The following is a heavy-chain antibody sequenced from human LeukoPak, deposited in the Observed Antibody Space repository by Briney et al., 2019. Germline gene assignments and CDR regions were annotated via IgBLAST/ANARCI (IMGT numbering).Heavy chain of an antibody. CDR3: ARGRSRGRDYYYYMDV. CDR2: IIPIFGTA. Sequence: GASVKVSCKASGGTFSSYAISWVRQAPGQGLEWMGGIIPIFGTANYAQKFQGRVTITADESTSTAYMELSSLRSEDTAVYYCARGRSRGRDYYYYMDVWGKGTTVTISS. J-gene: IGHJ6*03. V-gene: IGHV1-69*13. D-gene: IGHD5-12*01. CDR1: GGTFSSYA.